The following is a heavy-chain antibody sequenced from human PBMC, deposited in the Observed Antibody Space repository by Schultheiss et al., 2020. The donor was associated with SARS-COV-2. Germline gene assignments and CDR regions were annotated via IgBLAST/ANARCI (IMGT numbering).Heavy chain of an antibody. V-gene: IGHV3-48*03. CDR2: ISSSGSTI. J-gene: IGHJ6*02. CDR3: ARDKDSSGYYSYYYYYYGMDV. CDR1: GFTFSSYE. D-gene: IGHD3-22*01. Sequence: GGSLRLSCAASGFTFSSYEMNWVRQAPGKGLEWVSYISSSGSTIYYADSVKGRFTISRDNAKNSLYLQMNSLRAEDTAVYYCARDKDSSGYYSYYYYYYGMDVWGQGTTVTVSS.